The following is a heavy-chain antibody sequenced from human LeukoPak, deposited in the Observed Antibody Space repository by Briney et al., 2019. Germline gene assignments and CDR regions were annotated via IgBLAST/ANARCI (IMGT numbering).Heavy chain of an antibody. D-gene: IGHD2-15*01. CDR1: GFTFSNYG. Sequence: GGSLRLSCAASGFTFSNYGMHWVRQAPGKGLEWVAVISDDGSKKYYADSVKGRFTISRDNSKNTLYLQMNSLRAEDTAVYYCAKVAATFFYMDVWGKGTTVTVSS. CDR2: ISDDGSKK. CDR3: AKVAATFFYMDV. J-gene: IGHJ6*03. V-gene: IGHV3-30*18.